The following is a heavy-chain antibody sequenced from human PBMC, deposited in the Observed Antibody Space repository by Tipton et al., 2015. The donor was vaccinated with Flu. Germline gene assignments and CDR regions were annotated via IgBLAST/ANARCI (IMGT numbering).Heavy chain of an antibody. CDR1: GGSISSSRYY. J-gene: IGHJ5*02. CDR3: ARYPESNYHWFGP. Sequence: GLVKPSETLSFTCTVSGGSISSSRYYWGWIRQPPGKGLEWIGSIYHSGTAYYNPSLKSRVTISVDTSKNQISLKLSSVTAADTAVYYCARYPESNYHWFGPWGQGALVTVSS. D-gene: IGHD4-11*01. CDR2: IYHSGTA. V-gene: IGHV4-39*07.